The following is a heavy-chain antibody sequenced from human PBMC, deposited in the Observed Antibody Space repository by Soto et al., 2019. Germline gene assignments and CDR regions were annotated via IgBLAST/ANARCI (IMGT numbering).Heavy chain of an antibody. CDR1: GGSISSYY. CDR2: IYYSGST. J-gene: IGHJ3*02. V-gene: IGHV4-59*01. D-gene: IGHD6-19*01. Sequence: PSETLSLTCTVSGGSISSYYWSWIRQPPGKGLEWIGYIYYSGSTNYNPSLKSRVTISVDTSKNQFSLKLSSVTAADTAVYYCAGVKGYSSGWYRGGAFDIWGQGTMVTVSS. CDR3: AGVKGYSSGWYRGGAFDI.